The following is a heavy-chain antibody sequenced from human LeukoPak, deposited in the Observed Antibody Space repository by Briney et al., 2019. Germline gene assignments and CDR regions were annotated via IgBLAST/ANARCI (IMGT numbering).Heavy chain of an antibody. D-gene: IGHD5-18*01. CDR1: GFTFSDYY. Sequence: PGGSLRLSCAASGFTFSDYYMSWIRQAPGKGLEWVSYISSSGSTIYYADSVKGRFTISRDNSKNTLYLQMNSLRAEDTAVYYCARDRLWPLARYYYYGMDVWGQGTTVTVSS. CDR2: ISSSGSTI. CDR3: ARDRLWPLARYYYYGMDV. V-gene: IGHV3-11*04. J-gene: IGHJ6*02.